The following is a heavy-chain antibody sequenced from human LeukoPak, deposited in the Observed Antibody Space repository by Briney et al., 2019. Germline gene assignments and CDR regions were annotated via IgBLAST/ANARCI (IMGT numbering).Heavy chain of an antibody. D-gene: IGHD2-2*01. Sequence: SENLSLTCTVSDGSISSSSYYWGWIRQPPGKGLEWIGSMYYSGSTYYHPSLKSRVTISVDTSKNQFSLKLSSVTAADTAVYYCASVYCRSTSCWFDYWGQGTLVTVSS. J-gene: IGHJ4*02. CDR1: DGSISSSSYY. V-gene: IGHV4-39*01. CDR3: ASVYCRSTSCWFDY. CDR2: MYYSGST.